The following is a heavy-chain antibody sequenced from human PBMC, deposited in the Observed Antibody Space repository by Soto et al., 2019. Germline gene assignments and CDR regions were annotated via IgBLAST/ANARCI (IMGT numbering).Heavy chain of an antibody. J-gene: IGHJ4*02. CDR1: GFTSSDYY. V-gene: IGHV3-72*01. CDR2: TRSKGRSYST. Sequence: EVQLVESGGGLVQPGGSLRLSCAASGFTSSDYYMDYVRQAPGTGLEWVGRTRSKGRSYSTEYAASVQGRFTISREDSTNSLYMQMNRLKTEDTAVYYCVRAKSTTGSYFFEYWGQGILVTVSS. D-gene: IGHD1-26*01. CDR3: VRAKSTTGSYFFEY.